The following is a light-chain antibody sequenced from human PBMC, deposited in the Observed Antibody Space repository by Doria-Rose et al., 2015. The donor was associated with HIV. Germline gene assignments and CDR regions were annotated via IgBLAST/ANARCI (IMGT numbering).Light chain of an antibody. J-gene: IGKJ3*01. Sequence: DIRMTRSPESLGMSLGERATLNCKSNQSLLYTSKNYLAWYQQKPGQPPKLLIYWASTRQSGVPARFSGSGSGTGFTLTISSLEAEDVAVYYCQQYYDTPSFGPGTTVDIK. V-gene: IGKV4-1*01. CDR2: WAS. CDR1: QSLLYTSKNY. CDR3: QQYYDTPS.